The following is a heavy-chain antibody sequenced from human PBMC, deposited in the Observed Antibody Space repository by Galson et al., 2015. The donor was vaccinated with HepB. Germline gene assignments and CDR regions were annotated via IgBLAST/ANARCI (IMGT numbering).Heavy chain of an antibody. D-gene: IGHD3-3*01. J-gene: IGHJ4*02. Sequence: SLRLSCAASGFTFSDYYMSWIRQAPGKGLEWVSYISSSCSYTNYADSVKGRFTISRDNAKNSLYLQMNSLRAEDTAVYYCARDLVPRYDFWSGFDYWGQGTLVTVSS. V-gene: IGHV3-11*06. CDR3: ARDLVPRYDFWSGFDY. CDR1: GFTFSDYY. CDR2: ISSSCSYT.